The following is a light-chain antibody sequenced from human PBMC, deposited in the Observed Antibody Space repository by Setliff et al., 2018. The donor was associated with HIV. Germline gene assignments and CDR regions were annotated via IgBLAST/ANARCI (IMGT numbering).Light chain of an antibody. J-gene: IGLJ1*01. CDR2: EVR. CDR3: SSNAITNTLP. V-gene: IGLV2-14*01. CDR1: TSYVGGYNY. Sequence: QSALTQPASVSGSPGQTITISCTGTTSYVGGYNYVSWYQQHPGKAPKLIIYEVRNRPSGVSNLFSGSKSGNTASLTISGLQAEDEADYYCSSNAITNTLPFGTGTKVTVL.